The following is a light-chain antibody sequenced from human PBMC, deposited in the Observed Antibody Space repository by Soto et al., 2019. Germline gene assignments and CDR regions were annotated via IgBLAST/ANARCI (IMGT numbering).Light chain of an antibody. Sequence: EIVMTQSPATLSVSPGDRATLSCRASQSVSSSLAWYQQIPGQAPRLLIYDASTRATGIPARFGGSGSGTEFTLTISSLQSEDFAVYYCQQYNNWHPLTFGGGTKVEL. CDR3: QQYNNWHPLT. CDR2: DAS. V-gene: IGKV3-15*01. CDR1: QSVSSS. J-gene: IGKJ4*01.